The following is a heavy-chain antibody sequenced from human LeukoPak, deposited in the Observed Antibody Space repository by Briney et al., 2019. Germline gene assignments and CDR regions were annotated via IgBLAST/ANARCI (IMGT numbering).Heavy chain of an antibody. CDR3: ARDWYYYDSSGDYLLS. D-gene: IGHD3-22*01. J-gene: IGHJ5*02. CDR1: GFTFSSYW. CDR2: IKQDGSEK. Sequence: GGSLRLSCADSGFTFSSYWMSWVRQAPGKGLEWVANIKQDGSEKYYVDSVKGRFTISRDNAKNSLYLQMNSLRAEDTAVYYCARDWYYYDSSGDYLLSWGQGTLVTVSS. V-gene: IGHV3-7*01.